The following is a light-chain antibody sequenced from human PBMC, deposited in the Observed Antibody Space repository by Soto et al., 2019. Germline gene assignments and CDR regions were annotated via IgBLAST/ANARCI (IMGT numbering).Light chain of an antibody. J-gene: IGKJ1*01. Sequence: EIVMTQSPGTLSLSPGERATLSCRASQSVSSYLAWYQQKPGQAPRLLISDASDRATGIPDRFSGSGSGTDFTLTISRLVPEDFAVYYCQQYGDSPVTFGQGTTVEIK. V-gene: IGKV3-20*01. CDR2: DAS. CDR1: QSVSSY. CDR3: QQYGDSPVT.